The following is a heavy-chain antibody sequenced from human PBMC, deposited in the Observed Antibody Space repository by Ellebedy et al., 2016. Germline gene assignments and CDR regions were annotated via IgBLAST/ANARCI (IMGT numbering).Heavy chain of an antibody. CDR3: ARDTMVRGALPDY. CDR1: GYNFINHG. J-gene: IGHJ4*02. CDR2: ISGFSSNT. D-gene: IGHD3-10*01. Sequence: ASVKVSCKASGYNFINHGISWVRQAPGQGLEWMGWISGFSSNTNYAQKFQDRVSVTADTSTNTAYMELKSLTSDDTAVYYCARDTMVRGALPDYWGQGTLVTVSS. V-gene: IGHV1-18*01.